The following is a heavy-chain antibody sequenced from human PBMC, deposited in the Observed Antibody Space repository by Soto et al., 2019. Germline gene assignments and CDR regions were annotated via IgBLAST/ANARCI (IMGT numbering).Heavy chain of an antibody. CDR2: IVPIFGTT. J-gene: IGHJ6*02. CDR1: GGTFSNYA. D-gene: IGHD6-19*01. Sequence: QVQLVQSGAEVKKPGSSVKVSCKVSGGTFSNYAIDWVRLAPGHGLEWMGGIVPIFGTTYYTQKFHGRATIIADDSTTTAYLEMSSLRSEDTAIYSCARVEAVAGLYNYHGLDVWGQGTAVTLSS. V-gene: IGHV1-69*12. CDR3: ARVEAVAGLYNYHGLDV.